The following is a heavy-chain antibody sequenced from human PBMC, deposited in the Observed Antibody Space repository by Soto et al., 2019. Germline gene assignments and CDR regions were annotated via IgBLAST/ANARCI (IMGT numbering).Heavy chain of an antibody. V-gene: IGHV4-59*01. CDR3: ARVRGTAGKRYFDY. CDR2: TYYSGST. D-gene: IGHD6-13*01. Sequence: SETLSLTCTVSGGSMIAYYWNWMRQPPGKGLQWIGYTYYSGSTIYNPSLKSRVTISVDSSKNQFSLKLDSVTPADTAVYYCARVRGTAGKRYFDYWGPGTLVTVS. CDR1: GGSMIAYY. J-gene: IGHJ4*02.